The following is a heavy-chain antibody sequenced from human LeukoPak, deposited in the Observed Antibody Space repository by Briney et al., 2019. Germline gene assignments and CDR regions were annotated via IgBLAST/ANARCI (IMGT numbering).Heavy chain of an antibody. CDR3: ARGPADWYFDL. CDR2: ISYDGSNK. CDR1: GFTFSSYG. Sequence: GGSLRLSCAASGFTFSSYGMHWVRQAPGKGLEWVAVISYDGSNKYYADSVKGGFTISRDNSKNTLYLQMNSLRAEDTAVYYCARGPADWYFDLWGRGTLVTVSS. D-gene: IGHD6-25*01. V-gene: IGHV3-30*03. J-gene: IGHJ2*01.